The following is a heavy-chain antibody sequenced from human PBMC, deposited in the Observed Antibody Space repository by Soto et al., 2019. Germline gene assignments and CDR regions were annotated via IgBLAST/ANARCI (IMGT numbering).Heavy chain of an antibody. J-gene: IGHJ6*02. Sequence: ASVKVSCKASGYTFTSYYMHWVRQAPGQGLEWMGIINPSGGSTSYAQKFQGRVTMTRDTSTSTVYMELSSLRSEDTAVYYCARGTKRYYGSGHYGMDVWGQGTTVTSP. CDR2: INPSGGST. D-gene: IGHD3-10*01. V-gene: IGHV1-46*01. CDR1: GYTFTSYY. CDR3: ARGTKRYYGSGHYGMDV.